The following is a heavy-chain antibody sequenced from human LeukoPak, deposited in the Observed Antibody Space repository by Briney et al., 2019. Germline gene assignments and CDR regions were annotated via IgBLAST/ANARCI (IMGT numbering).Heavy chain of an antibody. CDR1: GFTFHFYS. D-gene: IGHD5-24*01. J-gene: IGHJ4*02. Sequence: GGSLRLSCAASGFTFHFYSMTWVRQAPGKGLEWVSYISSRSSTIYYTDSVKGRFTISRDNSKNTLYLQMNSLRAEDTAVYYCARDLAGYNSFDYWGQGTLVTVSS. CDR2: ISSRSSTI. V-gene: IGHV3-48*01. CDR3: ARDLAGYNSFDY.